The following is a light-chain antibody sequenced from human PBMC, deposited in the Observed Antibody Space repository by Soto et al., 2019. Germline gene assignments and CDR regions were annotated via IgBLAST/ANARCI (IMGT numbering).Light chain of an antibody. CDR1: SSDVGTYNY. Sequence: QSVLTQPASVSGSPGQSITISCTGTSSDVGTYNYVSWYQQHPGKAPKLMMYGVSNRPSGVSNRFSASKSGNTASLTISGLQAEDEADYYCSSYTSSSTLVVFGTGTKVTVL. J-gene: IGLJ1*01. V-gene: IGLV2-14*01. CDR3: SSYTSSSTLVV. CDR2: GVS.